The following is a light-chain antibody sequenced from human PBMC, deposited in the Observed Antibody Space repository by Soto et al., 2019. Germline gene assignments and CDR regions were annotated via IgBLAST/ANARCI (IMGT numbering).Light chain of an antibody. CDR2: RNS. CDR1: ISNIRAGYD. CDR3: QSCDSSLSGSGV. Sequence: QSFLTQPPSVSGAPGQRFTISCTGSISNIRAGYDVHWYQQLPGTAPKLLIYRNSNRPSGVPDRFSGSKSGTSASLAITGLQAEDEADYYCQSCDSSLSGSGVFGTGTKVTVL. V-gene: IGLV1-40*01. J-gene: IGLJ1*01.